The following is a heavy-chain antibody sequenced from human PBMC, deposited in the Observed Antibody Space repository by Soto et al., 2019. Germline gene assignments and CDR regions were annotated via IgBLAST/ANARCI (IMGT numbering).Heavy chain of an antibody. Sequence: GPLRLSCAASGFSISSYAMSWVRQAPGKGLEWVSAISGSGGSTYYADSVKGRFTISRDNSKNTLYLQLNSLRAEDTAVFYCARGDYGDIYYYAYGMDVWGQGTTVTVSS. V-gene: IGHV3-23*01. CDR2: ISGSGGST. J-gene: IGHJ6*02. CDR3: ARGDYGDIYYYAYGMDV. D-gene: IGHD4-17*01. CDR1: GFSISSYA.